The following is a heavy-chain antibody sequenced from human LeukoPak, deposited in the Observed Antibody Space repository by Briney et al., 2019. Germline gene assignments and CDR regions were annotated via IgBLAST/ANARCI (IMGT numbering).Heavy chain of an antibody. D-gene: IGHD3-22*01. CDR1: GFTFSSYE. V-gene: IGHV3-48*03. CDR2: ISSSGSNI. Sequence: GGSLRLSCVASGFTFSSYEMNWVRQAPGKGLEWVSYISSSGSNIYYADSVKGRFTISRDNAKNSLYLQMHSLRAEDTAVYYCARDLGFGYYDSSGPEEYFDYWGQGTLVTVSS. CDR3: ARDLGFGYYDSSGPEEYFDY. J-gene: IGHJ4*02.